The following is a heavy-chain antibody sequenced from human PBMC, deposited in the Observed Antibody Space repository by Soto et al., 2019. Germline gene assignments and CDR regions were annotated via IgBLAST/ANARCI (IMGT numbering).Heavy chain of an antibody. V-gene: IGHV4-39*01. CDR1: GGSISSSSYY. D-gene: IGHD3-22*01. CDR3: ARLNGVYFKGDNWFDP. Sequence: QLQLQESGPGLVKPSETLSLTCTVSGGSISSSSYYWGGIRQPPGKGLEWIGSIYYSGRTYYNPSLKSRVTISADMSKKQCSLKLSSVTAADTAVYYCARLNGVYFKGDNWFDPWGQGTLVTVSS. CDR2: IYYSGRT. J-gene: IGHJ5*02.